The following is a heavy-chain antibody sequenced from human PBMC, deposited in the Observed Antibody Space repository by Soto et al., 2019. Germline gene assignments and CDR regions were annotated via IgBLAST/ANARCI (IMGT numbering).Heavy chain of an antibody. D-gene: IGHD3-3*01. V-gene: IGHV1-24*01. CDR1: GYTLTELS. CDR2: FDPEDGET. CDR3: ATHYDFWSGHAHFDY. Sequence: ASVKVSCKVSGYTLTELSMHWVRQAPGKGLEWMGGFDPEDGETIYAQKFQGRVTMTEDTSTDTAYMELSSLRSEDTAVYYCATHYDFWSGHAHFDYWGQGTLVTVSS. J-gene: IGHJ4*02.